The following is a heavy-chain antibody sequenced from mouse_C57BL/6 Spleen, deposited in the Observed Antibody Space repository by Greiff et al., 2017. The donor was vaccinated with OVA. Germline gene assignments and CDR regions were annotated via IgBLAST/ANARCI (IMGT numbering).Heavy chain of an antibody. J-gene: IGHJ4*01. D-gene: IGHD4-1*02. CDR2: IDPETGGT. CDR1: GYTFTDYE. CDR3: TSTGTDYAMDY. V-gene: IGHV1-15*01. Sequence: VKLQESGAELVRPGASVTLSCKASGYTFTDYEMHWVKQTPVHGLEWIRAIDPETGGTAYNQKFKGKAILTADKSSSTAYMELRSLTSEDSAVYYCTSTGTDYAMDYWGQGTSVTVSS.